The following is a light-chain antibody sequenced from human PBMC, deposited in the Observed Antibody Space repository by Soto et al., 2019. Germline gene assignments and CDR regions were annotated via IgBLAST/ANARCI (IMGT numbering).Light chain of an antibody. J-gene: IGLJ1*01. CDR3: NSYITSYTYV. Sequence: QSVLTQPASVSGSPGQSITISCAGTNSDVGAYNYVSWYQQYPGKAPRLMIYGVTNRPSGISNRFSGSKSGNAASLTISGLRAEDEADYYCNSYITSYTYVFGTGTKLTVL. V-gene: IGLV2-14*03. CDR2: GVT. CDR1: NSDVGAYNY.